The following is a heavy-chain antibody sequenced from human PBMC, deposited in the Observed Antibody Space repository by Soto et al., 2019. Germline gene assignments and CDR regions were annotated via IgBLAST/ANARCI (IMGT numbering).Heavy chain of an antibody. V-gene: IGHV4-59*01. CDR3: ARDPRDSSSSFVGFDP. D-gene: IGHD6-13*01. Sequence: QVQLQESVPGLVKPSETLSLTCTVSGGSISSYYWSWIRQPPGKGLVWSGYIYYSGSTNDHPSLKTRITISVATLKNRFSLQFTSVTAADTAVYYCARDPRDSSSSFVGFDPWGQGTLVTVSS. CDR2: IYYSGST. CDR1: GGSISSYY. J-gene: IGHJ5*02.